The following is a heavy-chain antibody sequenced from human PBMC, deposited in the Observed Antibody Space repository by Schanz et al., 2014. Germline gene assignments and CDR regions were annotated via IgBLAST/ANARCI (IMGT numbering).Heavy chain of an antibody. V-gene: IGHV3-21*02. CDR1: GFTFSNHG. J-gene: IGHJ3*02. CDR3: AGAVATIRADSFDI. Sequence: EVQLLESGGGLVQPGESLRLSCAASGFTFSNHGMHWVRQSPGKGLEWVSSINSRSNFIYYADSVKGRFTISRDNAKNSLDLQMNSLRAEDTAVYYCAGAVATIRADSFDIWGQGTMVAVSS. CDR2: INSRSNFI. D-gene: IGHD5-12*01.